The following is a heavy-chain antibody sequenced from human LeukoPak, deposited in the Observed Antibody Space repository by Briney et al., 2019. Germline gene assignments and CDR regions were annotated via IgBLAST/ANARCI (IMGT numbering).Heavy chain of an antibody. V-gene: IGHV1-18*01. CDR3: ARVGGGQQLVASPLYYFDY. J-gene: IGHJ4*02. CDR2: ITPYNGDT. Sequence: ASVKVSCKASGYTFTNYGISWVRQAPGQGLECMGWITPYNGDTNYAQKLQGRVTMTTDTSTSTAYMELRSLRSDDTAVYYCARVGGGQQLVASPLYYFDYWGQGTLVTVSS. D-gene: IGHD6-13*01. CDR1: GYTFTNYG.